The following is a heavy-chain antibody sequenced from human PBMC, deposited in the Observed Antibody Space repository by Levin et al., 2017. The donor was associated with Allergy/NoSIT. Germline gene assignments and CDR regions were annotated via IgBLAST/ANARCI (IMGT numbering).Heavy chain of an antibody. CDR1: GFTFSDYY. J-gene: IGHJ3*02. CDR3: ARDRTANWGQYDAFDI. CDR2: ISSSSSYT. V-gene: IGHV3-11*05. Sequence: GGSLRLSCAASGFTFSDYYMSWISQAPGKGLEWVSYISSSSSYTNYADSVKGRFTISRDNAKNSLYLQMNSLRAEDTAVYYCARDRTANWGQYDAFDIWGQGTMVTVSS. D-gene: IGHD7-27*01.